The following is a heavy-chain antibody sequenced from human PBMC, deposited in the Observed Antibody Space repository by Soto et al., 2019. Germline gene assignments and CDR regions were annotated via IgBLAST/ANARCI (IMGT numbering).Heavy chain of an antibody. CDR3: AKEEAGDY. CDR2: INNRGGSR. CDR1: GFTFSNYA. Sequence: EVQLLESGGGLVQPGGCLRLCCAASGFTFSNYAMSWVRQAPGKGLEWVSGINNRGGSRYYADSVKGRFTISRDNSKSTLYLQMNSLRAEDTAVYYCAKEEAGDYWGQGTLVTVSS. J-gene: IGHJ4*02. D-gene: IGHD3-10*01. V-gene: IGHV3-23*01.